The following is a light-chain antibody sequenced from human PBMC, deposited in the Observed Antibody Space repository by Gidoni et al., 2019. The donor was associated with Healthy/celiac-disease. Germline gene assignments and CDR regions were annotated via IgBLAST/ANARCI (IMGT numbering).Light chain of an antibody. J-gene: IGKJ4*01. V-gene: IGKV3-20*01. CDR1: QSVSSSY. Sequence: EIVLTQSPGTLSLSPGERATLSCRASQSVSSSYLAWYQQKPGQAPRLLIYGASSRATGIPDRFGGSGSGTDFTLTISRLEPEDFAVYYCQQYGSSPNTFGGGTKVEIK. CDR3: QQYGSSPNT. CDR2: GAS.